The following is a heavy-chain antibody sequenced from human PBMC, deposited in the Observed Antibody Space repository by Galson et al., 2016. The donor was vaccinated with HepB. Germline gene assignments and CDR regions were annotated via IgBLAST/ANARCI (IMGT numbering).Heavy chain of an antibody. J-gene: IGHJ6*02. Sequence: SLRLSCAASGFAFSRYAMSWFRQAPGKGLEWVSVISGSGDRRYYADSVKGRFIISRDNSKNTVYLQMNSLRVEDTAVYYCAKDLDIVVVPSAIDYGMDVWGQGTTVTVAS. CDR1: GFAFSRYA. CDR3: AKDLDIVVVPSAIDYGMDV. D-gene: IGHD2-2*01. CDR2: ISGSGDRR. V-gene: IGHV3-23*01.